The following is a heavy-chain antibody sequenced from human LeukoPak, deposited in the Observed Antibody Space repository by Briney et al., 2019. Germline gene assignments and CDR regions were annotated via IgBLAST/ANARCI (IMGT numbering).Heavy chain of an antibody. CDR2: ISYDGSNK. D-gene: IGHD1-26*01. CDR3: ARGREIVGAHVDY. Sequence: PGRSLRLSCAASGFTFSSYAMHWVRQAPGKGLEWVAVISYDGSNKYYADSVKGRFTISRDNSKNTLYLQMNSLRAEDTAVHYCARGREIVGAHVDYWGQGTLVTVSS. V-gene: IGHV3-30*04. CDR1: GFTFSSYA. J-gene: IGHJ4*02.